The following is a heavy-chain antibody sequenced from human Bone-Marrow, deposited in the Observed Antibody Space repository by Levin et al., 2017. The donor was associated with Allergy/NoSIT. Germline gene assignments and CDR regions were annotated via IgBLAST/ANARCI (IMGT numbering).Heavy chain of an antibody. J-gene: IGHJ4*02. CDR2: ISGRGSKI. Sequence: GGSLRLSCAASGFSFSSYALNWVRQAPGKGLDWVSFISGRGSKIYYPDSEEGRFTISRDSAKNSLYLQMNSLRVEDTAVYYCAREVNGLFDYWGLGTLVIVSS. D-gene: IGHD2-8*01. CDR3: AREVNGLFDY. V-gene: IGHV3-48*01. CDR1: GFSFSSYA.